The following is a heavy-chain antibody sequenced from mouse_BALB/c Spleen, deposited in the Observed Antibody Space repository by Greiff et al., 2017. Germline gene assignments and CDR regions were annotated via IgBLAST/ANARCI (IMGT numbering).Heavy chain of an antibody. CDR2: INPSTGYT. J-gene: IGHJ2*01. CDR3: ARNPDYDVGDY. V-gene: IGHV1-7*01. CDR1: GYTFTSYW. D-gene: IGHD2-4*01. Sequence: QVQLKQSGAELSKPGASVKMSCKASGYTFTSYWMHWVKQRPGQGLEWIGYINPSTGYTEYNQKFKDKATLTADKSSSTAYMQLSSLTSEDSAVYYCARNPDYDVGDYWGQGTTLTVSS.